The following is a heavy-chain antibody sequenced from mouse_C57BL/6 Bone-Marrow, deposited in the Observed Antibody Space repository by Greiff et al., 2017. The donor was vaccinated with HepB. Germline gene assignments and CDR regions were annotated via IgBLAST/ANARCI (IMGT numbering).Heavy chain of an antibody. J-gene: IGHJ1*01. CDR2: NSSGGDYI. V-gene: IGHV5-9-1*02. CDR3: KRGKGYYGSRGYWYFDV. D-gene: IGHD1-1*01. CDR1: GFTFSSYA. Sequence: EVHLVESGEGLVKPGGSLKLSCAASGFTFSSYAMSWVRQTPEKSLEWVAYNSSGGDYIYYADTLKGRFTISRDNARKTLYLQMSSLKSENTALYYEKRGKGYYGSRGYWYFDVWGPGTTVTVSS.